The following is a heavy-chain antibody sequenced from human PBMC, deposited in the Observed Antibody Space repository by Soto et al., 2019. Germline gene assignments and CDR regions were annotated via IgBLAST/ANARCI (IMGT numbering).Heavy chain of an antibody. CDR3: YYEEHVSGLKLFAC. V-gene: IGHV3-23*01. Sequence: PGGSLRLSCAASGFTFSSYAMSWVRQAPGKGLEWVSAISGSGGSTYYADSVKGRFTISRDNSKNTLYLQMNSLRADDTAVYYCYYEEHVSGLKLFACWGQGTMVNVSS. CDR1: GFTFSSYA. D-gene: IGHD3-16*01. J-gene: IGHJ4*01. CDR2: ISGSGGST.